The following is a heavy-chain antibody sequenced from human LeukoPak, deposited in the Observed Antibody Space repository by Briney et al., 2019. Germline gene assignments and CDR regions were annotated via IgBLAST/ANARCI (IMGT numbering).Heavy chain of an antibody. CDR3: ARGGEANYYDTSGYCLYYY. CDR1: GGTFSSYT. V-gene: IGHV1-69*16. D-gene: IGHD3-22*01. Sequence: GSSVKVSCKASGGTFSSYTISWVRQAPGQGLEWMGRIIPILGIANYAQKFQGRVTITTDESTSTAYMELSSLRSEDTAVYYCARGGEANYYDTSGYCLYYYWGQGTLVTVSS. CDR2: IIPILGIA. J-gene: IGHJ4*02.